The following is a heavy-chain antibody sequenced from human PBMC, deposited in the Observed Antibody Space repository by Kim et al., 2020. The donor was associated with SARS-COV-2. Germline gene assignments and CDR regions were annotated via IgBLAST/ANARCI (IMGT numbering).Heavy chain of an antibody. Sequence: SETQSLTCAVYDGSFSGYYWTWIRQPPGKGLEWIGEINHSGSTNYNPSLKSRVTISVDTSKNQFSLKLSSVTAADTAVYYCARGREVTTFYFRTSVGGAFDIWGQGTMVTVSS. CDR2: INHSGST. J-gene: IGHJ3*02. CDR3: ARGREVTTFYFRTSVGGAFDI. CDR1: DGSFSGYY. V-gene: IGHV4-34*01. D-gene: IGHD4-17*01.